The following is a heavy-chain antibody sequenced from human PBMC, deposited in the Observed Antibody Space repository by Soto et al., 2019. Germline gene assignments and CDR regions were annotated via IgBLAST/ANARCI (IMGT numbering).Heavy chain of an antibody. Sequence: PSETLSLTCTVSGGSISSGGYYWSWIRQPPGKGLEWIGAMYYTGNKNYNPSLESRVTMSVDTSKNQFSLKLSSVTPTDTAVYYCARRSSSSLGSLFDPWGRGILVTVSS. D-gene: IGHD6-6*01. J-gene: IGHJ5*02. CDR1: GGSISSGGYY. CDR3: ARRSSSSLGSLFDP. CDR2: MYYTGNK. V-gene: IGHV4-39*01.